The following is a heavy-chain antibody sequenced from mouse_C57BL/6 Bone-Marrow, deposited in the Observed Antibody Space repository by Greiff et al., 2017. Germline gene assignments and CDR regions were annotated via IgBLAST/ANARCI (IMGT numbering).Heavy chain of an antibody. V-gene: IGHV1-39*01. CDR3: ARGRAYYNNYGRGLFAY. J-gene: IGHJ3*01. D-gene: IGHD2-5*01. Sequence: VQLQQSGPELVKPGASVKISCKASGYSFTDYNMNWVKQSNGKSLEWIGVINPNYGTTSYNQKFKGKATLTVDPSSSTAYMQLNSLTSEDSAVYYCARGRAYYNNYGRGLFAYWGQGTLVTVSA. CDR2: INPNYGTT. CDR1: GYSFTDYN.